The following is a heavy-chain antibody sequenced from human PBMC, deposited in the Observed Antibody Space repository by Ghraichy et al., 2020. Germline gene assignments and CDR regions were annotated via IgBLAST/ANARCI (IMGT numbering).Heavy chain of an antibody. Sequence: GGSLRLSCAASGFTFSSYGMHWVRQAPGKGLEWVAVIWYDGSNKYYADSVKGRFTISRDNSKNTLYLQMNSLRAEDTAVYYCARAGPKTQEYYGSGSYYAFDIWGQGTMVTVSS. CDR2: IWYDGSNK. J-gene: IGHJ3*02. CDR3: ARAGPKTQEYYGSGSYYAFDI. CDR1: GFTFSSYG. V-gene: IGHV3-33*01. D-gene: IGHD3-10*01.